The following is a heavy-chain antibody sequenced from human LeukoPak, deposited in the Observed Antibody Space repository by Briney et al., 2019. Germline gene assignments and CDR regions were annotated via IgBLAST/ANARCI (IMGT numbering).Heavy chain of an antibody. J-gene: IGHJ4*02. D-gene: IGHD1-26*01. CDR2: VSAYADDT. CDR3: ARDCIGCLGFDY. V-gene: IGHV1-18*01. CDR1: GYTFTSYG. Sequence: GASVKVSCKASGYTFTSYGTSWVRQAPGQGLEWMGWVSAYADDTNYVQKFRGRITMTTDTSTSTAYMELRSLRSDDAAVYYCARDCIGCLGFDYWGQGTLVTVSS.